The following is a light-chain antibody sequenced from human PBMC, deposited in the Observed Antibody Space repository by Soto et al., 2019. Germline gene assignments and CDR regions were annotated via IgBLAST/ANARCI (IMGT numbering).Light chain of an antibody. V-gene: IGKV1-39*01. Sequence: DIQMTQSPSSLSASVGDRVTITCRASQSIRXYLNCYQQKPGKAPNLLIYAASGLQTGVPSRFSGSGSGTDFTLSISSLQREDFATYYCQQSYITPPGTFGQGTKVDIK. CDR2: AAS. J-gene: IGKJ1*01. CDR1: QSIRXY. CDR3: QQSYITPPGT.